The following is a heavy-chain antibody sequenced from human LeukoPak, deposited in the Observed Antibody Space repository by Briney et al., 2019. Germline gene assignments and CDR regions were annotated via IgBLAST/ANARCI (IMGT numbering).Heavy chain of an antibody. J-gene: IGHJ6*03. V-gene: IGHV4-39*01. Sequence: TSETLSFTCTVSGGSISSSSYYWGWIRQPPGKGLEWIGSIYYSGSTYYNPSLKSRVTISVDTSKNQFSLKLSSVTAADTAVYYCARRGSSWYYYYMDVWGKGTTVTVSS. D-gene: IGHD6-13*01. CDR2: IYYSGST. CDR3: ARRGSSWYYYYMDV. CDR1: GGSISSSSYY.